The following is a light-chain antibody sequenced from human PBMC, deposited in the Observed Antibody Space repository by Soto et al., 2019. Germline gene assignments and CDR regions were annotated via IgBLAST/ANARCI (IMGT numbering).Light chain of an antibody. V-gene: IGLV2-8*01. J-gene: IGLJ2*01. CDR2: EVS. CDR3: ISYAGSNSLV. CDR1: SSDVGAYKY. Sequence: QSALTQPPSASGSPGQSVTISCTGTSSDVGAYKYVSWYQQHPGKAPKLMIHEVSKRPSGVPDRFSGSKSGNTASLTVSGLQAEDEADYYCISYAGSNSLVFGGGTKLTVL.